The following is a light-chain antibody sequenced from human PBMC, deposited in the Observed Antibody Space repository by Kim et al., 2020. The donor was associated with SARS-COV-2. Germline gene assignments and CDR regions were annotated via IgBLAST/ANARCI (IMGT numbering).Light chain of an antibody. V-gene: IGLV2-8*01. CDR3: SSVAAGNTLL. J-gene: IGLJ2*01. Sequence: GQSVTISCSGTSSDILIYNYVSWYQQHPGKTPKLLIYEVSKRPSGVPDRFSGSKSTNTASLTISGLQADDEADYYCSSVAAGNTLLFGGGTKVTVL. CDR1: SSDILIYNY. CDR2: EVS.